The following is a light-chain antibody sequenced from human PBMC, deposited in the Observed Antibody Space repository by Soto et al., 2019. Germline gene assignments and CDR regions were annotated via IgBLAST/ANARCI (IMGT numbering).Light chain of an antibody. CDR1: SSDV. Sequence: QSVLTQPASVSGSPGQPITISCTGTSSDVSWYQQHPGKAPKLMIYEVSNRPSGVSNRFSGSKSGNTASLTISGLQTEDEADYYCSSYTSDIPRIGTGTKVTVL. V-gene: IGLV2-14*01. J-gene: IGLJ1*01. CDR3: SSYTSDIPR. CDR2: EVS.